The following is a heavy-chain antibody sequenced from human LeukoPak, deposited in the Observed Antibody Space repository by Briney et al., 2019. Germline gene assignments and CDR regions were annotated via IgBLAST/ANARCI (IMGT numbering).Heavy chain of an antibody. J-gene: IGHJ5*02. D-gene: IGHD3-22*01. Sequence: ASVKVSCKASGYTFTSYAMHWVRQAPGQRLEWMGWINPNSGGTNYAQKFQGRVTMTRDTSISTAYMELRSLRSDDTAVYYCARTTQASITMIVVAIDPWGQGTLVTVSS. V-gene: IGHV1-2*02. CDR1: GYTFTSYA. CDR2: INPNSGGT. CDR3: ARTTQASITMIVVAIDP.